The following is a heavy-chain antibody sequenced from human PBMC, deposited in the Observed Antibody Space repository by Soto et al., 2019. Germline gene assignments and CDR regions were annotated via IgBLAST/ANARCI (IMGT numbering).Heavy chain of an antibody. CDR3: ARDRGYCSGGSCFPPDY. J-gene: IGHJ4*02. CDR2: IKQDGSEK. D-gene: IGHD2-15*01. Sequence: GGSLRLSCAASGFTFSDYWMSWVRHAPGKGLEWVADIKQDGSEKYYVDSVKGRFTISRDNAKNSLYLQMDSLRAEDTAVYFCARDRGYCSGGSCFPPDYWGQGTLVTVSS. CDR1: GFTFSDYW. V-gene: IGHV3-7*01.